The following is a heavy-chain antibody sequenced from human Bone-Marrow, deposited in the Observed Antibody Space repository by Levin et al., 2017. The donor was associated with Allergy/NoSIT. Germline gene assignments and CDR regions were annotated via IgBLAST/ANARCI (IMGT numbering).Heavy chain of an antibody. CDR2: INQDGSDK. CDR3: ASDVEGRGVTIRTYYYYGLDV. D-gene: IGHD3-10*01. CDR1: GFTFSKYW. V-gene: IGHV3-7*01. J-gene: IGHJ6*02. Sequence: SCVASGFTFSKYWMSWVRQAPGKGLEWVANINQDGSDKNYVDSVKGRFTISRDNAKNSLSLQMNNPRAEDTAVYFCASDVEGRGVTIRTYYYYGLDVWGQGTTVTVSS.